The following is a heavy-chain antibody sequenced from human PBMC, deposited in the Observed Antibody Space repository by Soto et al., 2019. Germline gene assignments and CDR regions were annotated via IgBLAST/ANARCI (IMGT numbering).Heavy chain of an antibody. Sequence: GASVKVSCKASGGTLSSYAISWVRQAPGQGLEWMGGIIPIFGTANYAQKFQGRVTITADESTSTAYMELSSLRSEDTAVYYCARDVKIGDTPKFDPWGQGTLVTVSS. J-gene: IGHJ5*02. CDR1: GGTLSSYA. V-gene: IGHV1-69*13. CDR2: IIPIFGTA. D-gene: IGHD4-17*01. CDR3: ARDVKIGDTPKFDP.